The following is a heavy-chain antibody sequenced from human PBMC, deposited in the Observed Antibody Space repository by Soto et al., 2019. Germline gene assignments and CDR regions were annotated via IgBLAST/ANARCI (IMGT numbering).Heavy chain of an antibody. V-gene: IGHV4-59*01. CDR3: ARTHSLYYDFWSGVGDAFDI. CDR1: GGSISSYY. D-gene: IGHD3-3*01. J-gene: IGHJ3*02. CDR2: IYYSGST. Sequence: SETLSLTCTVSGGSISSYYWSWIRQPPGKGLEWIGYIYYSGSTNYNPSLKSRVTISVDTSKNQFSLKLSSVTAADTAVYYCARTHSLYYDFWSGVGDAFDIWGQGTMVTVSS.